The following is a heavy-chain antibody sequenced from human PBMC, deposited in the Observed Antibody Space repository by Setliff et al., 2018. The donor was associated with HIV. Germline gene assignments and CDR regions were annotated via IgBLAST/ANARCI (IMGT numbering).Heavy chain of an antibody. V-gene: IGHV4-59*01. J-gene: IGHJ3*01. CDR3: ARDRIEVVVDGPHDVFDV. D-gene: IGHD2-15*01. CDR2: IYYSGNT. Sequence: PSETLSLTCTVSGGSITGYYWSWIRQPPGKGLEWIGWIYYSGNTRYNPSLKSRVTISLDTSKNRFSLQLTSVTAADTAVYYCARDRIEVVVDGPHDVFDVWGRGTTVTVSS. CDR1: GGSITGYY.